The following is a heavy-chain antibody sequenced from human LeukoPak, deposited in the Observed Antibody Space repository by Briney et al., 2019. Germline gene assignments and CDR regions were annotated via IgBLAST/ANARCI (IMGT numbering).Heavy chain of an antibody. J-gene: IGHJ4*02. D-gene: IGHD3-10*01. V-gene: IGHV3-23*01. CDR2: LSGSGGGT. CDR1: GITRSNYG. Sequence: GGSLRLSCAVSGITRSNYGMRWVGRAPGKGLEWVAGLSGSGGGTNCADSVQGRFTISRDNPKNTLYLQMNSLRAEATDVYFCAKRGVLIRVFLVGFHQAAYYFDSWAQGALVTVSS. CDR3: AKRGVLIRVFLVGFHQAAYYFDS.